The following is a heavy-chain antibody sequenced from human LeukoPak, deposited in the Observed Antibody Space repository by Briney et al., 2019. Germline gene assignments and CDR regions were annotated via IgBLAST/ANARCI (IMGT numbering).Heavy chain of an antibody. D-gene: IGHD6-13*01. V-gene: IGHV4-59*11. CDR1: GVSISGHY. J-gene: IGHJ4*02. CDR2: INPSGTT. Sequence: PSETLSLTCTVSGVSISGHYCSWIRQPLGKGLEWIGYINPSGTTDYNPSLRSRVTISLDTSNNQFSLKLTSVTAADTAVYYCAARLAAAGTIYFDFWGQGSLVTVSS. CDR3: AARLAAAGTIYFDF.